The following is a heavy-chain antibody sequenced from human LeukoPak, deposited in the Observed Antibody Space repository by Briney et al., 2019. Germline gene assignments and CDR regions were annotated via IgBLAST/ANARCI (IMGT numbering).Heavy chain of an antibody. V-gene: IGHV3-23*01. CDR1: GFTFSSYA. J-gene: IGHJ4*02. CDR3: AKDAPVNIVIVPAANS. D-gene: IGHD2-2*01. Sequence: GGSLRLSCAASGFTFSSYAMSWVRQAPGKGLEWVSDINGSGGSTYYADSVKGRFTISRDNSKNTLYLQMNSLRAEDTAVCYCAKDAPVNIVIVPAANSWGQGTLVTVSS. CDR2: INGSGGST.